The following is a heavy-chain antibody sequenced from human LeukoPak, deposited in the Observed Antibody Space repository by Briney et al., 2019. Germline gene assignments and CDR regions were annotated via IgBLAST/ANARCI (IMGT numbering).Heavy chain of an antibody. CDR1: GYTFIDYY. CDR3: ARWGGVQFDP. J-gene: IGHJ5*02. Sequence: ASVKVSYKASGYTFIDYYMNWVRQAPGQGLEWMGWINTNTGETSYAQKFQGRVTMTRDTSISTVYMELTSLTSDDTAVYYCARWGGVQFDPWGQGTLVTVSS. V-gene: IGHV1-2*02. D-gene: IGHD2-8*01. CDR2: INTNTGET.